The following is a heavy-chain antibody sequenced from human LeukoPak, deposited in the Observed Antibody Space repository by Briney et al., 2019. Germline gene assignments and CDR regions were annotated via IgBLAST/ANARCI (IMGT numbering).Heavy chain of an antibody. CDR2: ISSHGSST. CDR3: ARPLKEGGYYYGMDV. Sequence: PGGSLRLACAASGFTFSKYAMFWVRQAPGKGLEFVSAISSHGSSTYYGNSLKGRFNISRDNSKNTLYLQMRSLRPEDTAVYYCARPLKEGGYYYGMDVWGQGTTVTVSS. J-gene: IGHJ6*02. D-gene: IGHD3-16*01. V-gene: IGHV3-64*01. CDR1: GFTFSKYA.